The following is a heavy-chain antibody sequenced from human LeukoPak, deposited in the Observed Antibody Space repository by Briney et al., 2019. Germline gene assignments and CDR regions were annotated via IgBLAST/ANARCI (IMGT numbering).Heavy chain of an antibody. Sequence: SETLSLTCTVSGGSISSYYWSWIRQPAGKGLEWIGRIYTSGSTNYNPSLKSRVTMSVDTSKNQFSLKLSSVTAADTAVYYCAKDIEERFLEWLSPPGYMDVWGKGTTVTVSS. CDR3: AKDIEERFLEWLSPPGYMDV. D-gene: IGHD3-3*01. CDR1: GGSISSYY. V-gene: IGHV4-4*07. J-gene: IGHJ6*03. CDR2: IYTSGST.